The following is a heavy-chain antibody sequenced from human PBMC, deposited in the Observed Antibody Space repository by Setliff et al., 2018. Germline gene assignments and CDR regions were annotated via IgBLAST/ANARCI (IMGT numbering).Heavy chain of an antibody. J-gene: IGHJ4*02. CDR1: GGTFSSYG. Sequence: ASVKVSCKASGGTFSSYGISWVRQAPGQGLEWMGGTIPIFGTTNYAQKFQGRVTIITDESTSTAYMELSSLRAEDTAVYYCAKDGSGSYDYLDYWGQGTLVTVSS. CDR2: TIPIFGTT. V-gene: IGHV1-69*05. CDR3: AKDGSGSYDYLDY. D-gene: IGHD6-13*01.